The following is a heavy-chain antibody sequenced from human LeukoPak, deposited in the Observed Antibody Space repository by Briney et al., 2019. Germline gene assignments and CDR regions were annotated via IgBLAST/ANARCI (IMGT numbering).Heavy chain of an antibody. CDR1: GYSFTSYW. J-gene: IGHJ4*02. D-gene: IGHD6-19*01. Sequence: GESLKISCKVSGYSFTSYWIAWVRQMPGKGLEWMGIIYPDDADTTYSPSFEGQVTFPVDGFVSTAYLHWSSLKASDTAMYYCARQGELGVAGYDYWGQGTRVTVSS. CDR2: IYPDDADT. V-gene: IGHV5-51*01. CDR3: ARQGELGVAGYDY.